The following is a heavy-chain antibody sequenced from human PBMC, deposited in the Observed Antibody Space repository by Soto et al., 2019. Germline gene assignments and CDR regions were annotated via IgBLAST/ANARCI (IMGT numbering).Heavy chain of an antibody. Sequence: EVQLLESGGGLVQPGGSLKLSCAASEFTFSSYAMSWVRQAPRKGLEWVSGISGTGRVTNYAKSVKGRFTISRDNPNNTLSLRMNSLRAEDTAVYYSAMDVHYGIVTRIEYCHHWGQGTLVTVSS. D-gene: IGHD3-9*01. CDR1: EFTFSSYA. CDR3: AMDVHYGIVTRIEYCHH. CDR2: ISGTGRVT. V-gene: IGHV3-23*01. J-gene: IGHJ1*01.